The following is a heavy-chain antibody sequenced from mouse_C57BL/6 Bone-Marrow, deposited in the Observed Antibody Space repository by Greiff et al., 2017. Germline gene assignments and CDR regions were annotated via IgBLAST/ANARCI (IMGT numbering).Heavy chain of an antibody. V-gene: IGHV1-59*01. Sequence: QVQLQQPGAELVRPGTSVKLSCKASGYTFTSYWMHWVKQRPGQGLEWIGVIDPSDSYTNYNQKFKGKATLTVDTSSSTAYMQLSSLTSEDSAVYYGARPSFENWGQGTLVTVSA. J-gene: IGHJ3*01. CDR1: GYTFTSYW. CDR3: ARPSFEN. CDR2: IDPSDSYT.